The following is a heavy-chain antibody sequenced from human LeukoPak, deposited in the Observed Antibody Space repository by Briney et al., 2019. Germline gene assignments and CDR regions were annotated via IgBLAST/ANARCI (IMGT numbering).Heavy chain of an antibody. D-gene: IGHD3-10*01. CDR3: AKGGNYYGSGDDAFDI. Sequence: GGSLRPSCAASGFTFDDYAMHWVRQAPGKGLEWVSGISWNSGSIGYADSVKGRFTISRDNAKNSLYLQMNSLRAEDMALYYCAKGGNYYGSGDDAFDIWGQGTMVTVSS. CDR2: ISWNSGSI. V-gene: IGHV3-9*03. J-gene: IGHJ3*02. CDR1: GFTFDDYA.